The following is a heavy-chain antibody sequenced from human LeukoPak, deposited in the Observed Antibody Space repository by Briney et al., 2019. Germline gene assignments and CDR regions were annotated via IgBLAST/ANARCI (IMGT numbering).Heavy chain of an antibody. D-gene: IGHD3-22*01. V-gene: IGHV1-69*01. Sequence: SVKVSCKASGGTFSSYAISWVRQAPGQGLEWMGGIIPILGTANYAQKFQGRVTITADESTSTAYMELSSLRSEDTAVYYCARVYYYDSSGYYDAFDIWGQGTMVTVSS. J-gene: IGHJ3*02. CDR2: IIPILGTA. CDR3: ARVYYYDSSGYYDAFDI. CDR1: GGTFSSYA.